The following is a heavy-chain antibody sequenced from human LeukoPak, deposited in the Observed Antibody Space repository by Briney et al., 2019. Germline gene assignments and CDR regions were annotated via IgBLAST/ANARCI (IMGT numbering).Heavy chain of an antibody. CDR2: IYYSGST. J-gene: IGHJ5*02. D-gene: IGHD1-20*01. CDR3: ARESYNWNDGWFDP. V-gene: IGHV4-59*01. CDR1: GGSFSGYY. Sequence: PSETLSLTCAVYGGSFSGYYWSWIRQPPGKGLEWIGYIYYSGSTNYNPSLKSRVTISVDTSKNQFSLKLSSVTAADTAVYYCARESYNWNDGWFDPWGQGTLVTVSS.